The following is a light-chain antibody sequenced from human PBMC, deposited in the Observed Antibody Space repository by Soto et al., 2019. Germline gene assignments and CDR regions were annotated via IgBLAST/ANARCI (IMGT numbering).Light chain of an antibody. CDR2: GAS. J-gene: IGKJ5*01. V-gene: IGKV3-20*01. CDR1: QSISSN. Sequence: IVMPQSPSTLSVSPGSGSTVSCRPSQSISSNLAWYQQKPGQAPRLLIYGASSRATGIPDRFSGGGSGTDFSLTISRLEPEDFAVYYCQQYGNSPITFGQGTRLEIK. CDR3: QQYGNSPIT.